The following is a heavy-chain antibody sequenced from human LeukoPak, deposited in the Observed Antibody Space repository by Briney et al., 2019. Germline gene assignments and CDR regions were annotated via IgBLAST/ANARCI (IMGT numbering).Heavy chain of an antibody. CDR3: ARDRYFDWYSLDY. J-gene: IGHJ4*02. CDR2: IIPILGIA. Sequence: GASVKVSCKASGGTFSSYAISWVRQAPGQGLEWMGRIIPILGIANYAQKFQGRVTITADKSTSTAYMELSSPRSEDTAVYYCARDRYFDWYSLDYWGQGTLVTVSS. V-gene: IGHV1-69*04. CDR1: GGTFSSYA. D-gene: IGHD3-9*01.